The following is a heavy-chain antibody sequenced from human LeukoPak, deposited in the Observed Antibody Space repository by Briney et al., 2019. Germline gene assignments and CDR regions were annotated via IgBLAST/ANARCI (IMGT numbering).Heavy chain of an antibody. CDR3: ARRDYYYDSSVNWFDP. J-gene: IGHJ5*02. V-gene: IGHV5-51*01. CDR2: IYPGDSDT. Sequence: GESLKISCKGSGYSFTSYWIGWVRQMPGKGLEWMGIIYPGDSDTRYSPSFQGQVTISADKSISTAYLQWSSLKASDTAMYYCARRDYYYDSSVNWFDPWGQGTLVTVSS. CDR1: GYSFTSYW. D-gene: IGHD3-22*01.